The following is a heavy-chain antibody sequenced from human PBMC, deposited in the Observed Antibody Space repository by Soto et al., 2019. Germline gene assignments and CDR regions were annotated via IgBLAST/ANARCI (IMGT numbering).Heavy chain of an antibody. V-gene: IGHV3-53*04. D-gene: IGHD6-19*01. Sequence: WRSLRLSCAASGFTISSNYISCVRQAQGKGLEWVSVIFTGGSTYYADSVKGRFTISRHSSKNTVYLQMNSLRAEDTAVYYCTRDRYSSGWIDAFDIWGQGKMVTVS. CDR3: TRDRYSSGWIDAFDI. J-gene: IGHJ3*02. CDR1: GFTISSNY. CDR2: IFTGGST.